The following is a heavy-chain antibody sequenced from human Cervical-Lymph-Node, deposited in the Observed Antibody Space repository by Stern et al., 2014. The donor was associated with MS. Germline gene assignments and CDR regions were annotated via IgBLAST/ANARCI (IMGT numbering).Heavy chain of an antibody. V-gene: IGHV3-23*01. D-gene: IGHD4-23*01. CDR1: GFSFSSYD. CDR3: AKASTVVIPYHPMDV. Sequence: EVQLLESGGGLVQPGGSLRLSCAASGFSFSSYDMTWVRQTPGKGLEWVSTISSGGRTFYSDSVKGRFTVSRDNSKNTLSLQMNSLRAEDSAVYYCAKASTVVIPYHPMDVWGQGTTVTVSS. J-gene: IGHJ6*02. CDR2: ISSGGRT.